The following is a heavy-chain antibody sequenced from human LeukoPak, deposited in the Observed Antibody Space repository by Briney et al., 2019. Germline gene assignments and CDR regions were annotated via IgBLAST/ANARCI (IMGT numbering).Heavy chain of an antibody. CDR1: GFTFSSYG. CDR2: ISYDGSNK. J-gene: IGHJ4*02. V-gene: IGHV3-30*18. Sequence: GRPLRLSCAASGFTFSSYGMHWVRQAPGKGLEWVAVISYDGSNKYYADSVKGRFTISRDNSKNTLYLQMNSLRAEDTAVYYCAKYSTLYYDSSGSPFDYWGQGTLVTVSS. CDR3: AKYSTLYYDSSGSPFDY. D-gene: IGHD3-22*01.